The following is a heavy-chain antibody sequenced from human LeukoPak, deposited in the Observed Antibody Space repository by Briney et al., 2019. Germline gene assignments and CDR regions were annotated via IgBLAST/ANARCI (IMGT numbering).Heavy chain of an antibody. Sequence: GGSLRLSCAASGFTFSSYWMSWVRQAPGKGLEWVANIKQDGSEKYYVDSVKGRFTISRDNAKNTLYLQMNSLRAEDTAVYYCAREGDYYGSGSSFLWGQGTLVTVSS. V-gene: IGHV3-7*01. CDR2: IKQDGSEK. CDR3: AREGDYYGSGSSFL. CDR1: GFTFSSYW. J-gene: IGHJ4*02. D-gene: IGHD3-10*01.